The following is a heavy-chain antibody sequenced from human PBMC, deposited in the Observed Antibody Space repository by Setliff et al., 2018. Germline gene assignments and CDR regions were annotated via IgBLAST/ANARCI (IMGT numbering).Heavy chain of an antibody. D-gene: IGHD3-10*01. CDR2: FDPEDGET. J-gene: IGHJ4*02. V-gene: IGHV1-24*01. CDR3: ATGGTYGSGSSYDY. CDR1: GYTFTGYY. Sequence: ASVKVSCKASGYTFTGYYMHWVRQAPGKGLEWMGGFDPEDGETIYAQKFQGRVTMTEDTSADTAYMELSSLRSEDTAVYYCATGGTYGSGSSYDYWGQGTLVTVS.